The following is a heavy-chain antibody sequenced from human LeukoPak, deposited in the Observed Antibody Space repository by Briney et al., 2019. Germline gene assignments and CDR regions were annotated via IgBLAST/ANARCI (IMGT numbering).Heavy chain of an antibody. Sequence: SVKVSCKASGGTFSSYAISWVQQAPGQGLEWMGGIIPIFGTANYAQKFQGRVTITADESTSTAYMELSSLRSEDTAVYYCARGSRAAYDSSGYYYPYFDYWGQGTLVTVSS. D-gene: IGHD3-22*01. V-gene: IGHV1-69*13. J-gene: IGHJ4*02. CDR1: GGTFSSYA. CDR3: ARGSRAAYDSSGYYYPYFDY. CDR2: IIPIFGTA.